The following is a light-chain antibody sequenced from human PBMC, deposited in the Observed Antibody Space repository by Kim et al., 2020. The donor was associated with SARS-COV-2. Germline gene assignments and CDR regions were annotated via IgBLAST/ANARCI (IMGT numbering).Light chain of an antibody. CDR3: SAWDSSLSAWV. CDR1: SNNVGNQG. CDR2: RNN. Sequence: QAGLTQPPSVSKDLRQTATLTCTGNSNNVGNQGAAWLQQHQGHPPKLLSYRNNNRPSGISERLSASRSGSTASLTITGLQPEDEADYYCSAWDSSLSAWVFGGGTKLTVL. V-gene: IGLV10-54*01. J-gene: IGLJ3*02.